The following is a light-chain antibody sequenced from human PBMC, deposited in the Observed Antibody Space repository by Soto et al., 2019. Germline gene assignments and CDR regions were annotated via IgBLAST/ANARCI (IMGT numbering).Light chain of an antibody. V-gene: IGKV3-11*01. CDR1: QSVSSY. Sequence: EIVLTQSPATLSLSPGERATLSCRASQSVSSYLAWYQQKPGQAPRLLIYDASNRATGIPARFSGSGSVTDFYLTISSLEPEEFAAYYCQQRSSWSSSTFGRGTKVEIK. CDR2: DAS. J-gene: IGKJ1*01. CDR3: QQRSSWSSST.